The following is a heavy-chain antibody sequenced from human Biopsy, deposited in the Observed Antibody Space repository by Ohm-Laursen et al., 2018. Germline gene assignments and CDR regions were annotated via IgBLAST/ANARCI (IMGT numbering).Heavy chain of an antibody. CDR1: EFNVDRNH. CDR2: IHGSGRT. J-gene: IGHJ4*02. CDR3: AGAGGHSF. D-gene: IGHD3-16*01. Sequence: GQTLSLTCAASEFNVDRNHMNWVRQAPGKGLEWVSMIHGSGRTDYADSVKGRFTVSRDNSKDTVYLQMNALRVDDTAMYYCAGAGGHSFWGQGALVTVSS. V-gene: IGHV3-66*01.